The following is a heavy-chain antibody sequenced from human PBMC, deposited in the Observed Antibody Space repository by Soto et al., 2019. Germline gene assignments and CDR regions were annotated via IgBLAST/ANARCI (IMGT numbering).Heavy chain of an antibody. CDR3: ARAAGISVTTFDY. CDR2: IYYSGST. Sequence: SETLSLTCTVSGGSISSYYWSWIRQPPGKGLEWIGYIYYSGSTNYNPSLKSRVTISVDTSKNQFSLKLSSVTAADTAVYYCARAAGISVTTFDYWGQGTLVTVSS. V-gene: IGHV4-59*01. D-gene: IGHD4-17*01. J-gene: IGHJ4*02. CDR1: GGSISSYY.